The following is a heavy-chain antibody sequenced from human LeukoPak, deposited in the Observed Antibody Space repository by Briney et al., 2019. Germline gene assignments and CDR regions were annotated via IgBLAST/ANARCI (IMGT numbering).Heavy chain of an antibody. V-gene: IGHV1-69*13. CDR1: GGTFSSYA. CDR3: ARGILRFLEWLFPGDYYFDY. Sequence: SVKVSCKASGGTFSSYAISWVRQAPGQGLEWMGGIIPIFGTANYAQKFQGRVTITADESTSTAYMELSSLRSEDTAVYYCARGILRFLEWLFPGDYYFDYWGQGALVTVSS. CDR2: IIPIFGTA. J-gene: IGHJ4*02. D-gene: IGHD3-3*01.